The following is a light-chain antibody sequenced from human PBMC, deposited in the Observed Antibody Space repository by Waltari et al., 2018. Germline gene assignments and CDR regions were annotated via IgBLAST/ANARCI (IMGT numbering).Light chain of an antibody. V-gene: IGKV4-1*01. Sequence: DIVVTQSPDSLAVSLGERATTNCKSSQSLLHTNNKNYLAWYQLRPGQPPKLLIYWASTRESGVPGRFSGSGSGTDFTLTISGLQAEDVAVYYCQQYYSSPYTFGQGTKLEI. CDR3: QQYYSSPYT. J-gene: IGKJ2*01. CDR1: QSLLHTNNKNY. CDR2: WAS.